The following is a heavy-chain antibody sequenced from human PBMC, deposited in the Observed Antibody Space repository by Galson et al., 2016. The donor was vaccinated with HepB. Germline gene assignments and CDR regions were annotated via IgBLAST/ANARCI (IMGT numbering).Heavy chain of an antibody. CDR2: ISAYNDKT. CDR1: DYTLTSYG. CDR3: ARVRDSSGWYQIRYFDL. J-gene: IGHJ2*01. D-gene: IGHD6-19*01. Sequence: SVMVSCKASDYTLTSYGITWVRQAPGQGLEWMGWISAYNDKTNYAQKLKGRVTMTTDTSTNTAYMELRSLRSDDTAVYYCARVRDSSGWYQIRYFDLWGRGTLVTVSS. V-gene: IGHV1-18*01.